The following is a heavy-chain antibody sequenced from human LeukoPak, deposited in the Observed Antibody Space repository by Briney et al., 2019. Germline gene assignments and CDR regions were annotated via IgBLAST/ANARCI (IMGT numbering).Heavy chain of an antibody. CDR2: LYAGGAT. D-gene: IGHD2-8*01. Sequence: GGSLRLSCVASGFSVSGIHMNWVRQAPGKDLEWVSGLYAGGATYYADSMGGRFTISRDHSKNTLYLQMTNLRVDDTAIYYCARGDGNVGGRLDPWGQGTRVTVSS. J-gene: IGHJ5*02. CDR1: GFSVSGIH. CDR3: ARGDGNVGGRLDP. V-gene: IGHV3-66*01.